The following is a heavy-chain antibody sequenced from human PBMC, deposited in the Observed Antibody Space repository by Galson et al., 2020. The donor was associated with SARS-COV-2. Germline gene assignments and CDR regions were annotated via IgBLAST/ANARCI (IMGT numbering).Heavy chain of an antibody. CDR3: VSRPGVVVM. J-gene: IGHJ4*02. D-gene: IGHD3-22*01. V-gene: IGHV3-11*01. CDR2: ISSSGSTI. Sequence: GESLKISCAASGFTFSDYYMSWIRQAPGKGLEWVSYISSSGSTIYYADSVKGRFTISRDNAKNSLYLQMNSLRAEDTAVYYCVSRPGVVVMWGQGTLVTVSS. CDR1: GFTFSDYY.